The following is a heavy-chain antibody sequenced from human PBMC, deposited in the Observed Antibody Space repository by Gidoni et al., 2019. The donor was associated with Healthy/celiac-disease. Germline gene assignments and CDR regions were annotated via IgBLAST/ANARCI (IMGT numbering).Heavy chain of an antibody. D-gene: IGHD4-17*01. CDR2: IKQDGSEK. CDR1: GFTFSSYW. Sequence: EVQLVESGGGLVQPGGSLRLSCAASGFTFSSYWMSWVRQAPGKGLEWVANIKQDGSEKYYVDSVKGRFTISRDNAKNSLYLQMNSLRAEDTAVYYCARDQMTTVNYPRYWYFDLWGRGTLVTVSS. CDR3: ARDQMTTVNYPRYWYFDL. J-gene: IGHJ2*01. V-gene: IGHV3-7*03.